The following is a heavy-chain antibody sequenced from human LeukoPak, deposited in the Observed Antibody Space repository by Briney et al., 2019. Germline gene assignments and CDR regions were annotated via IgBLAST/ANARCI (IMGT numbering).Heavy chain of an antibody. D-gene: IGHD2-2*01. J-gene: IGHJ5*02. CDR2: INPNSGGT. CDR1: GYTFTGYY. Sequence: ASVKVSCKASGYTFTGYYMHWVRQAPGQGLEWMGWINPNSGGTNYAQKFQGRVTMTRDTSISTAYMEPSRLRSDDTAVYYCASRYCSSTSCRINWFDPWGQGTLVTVSS. CDR3: ASRYCSSTSCRINWFDP. V-gene: IGHV1-2*02.